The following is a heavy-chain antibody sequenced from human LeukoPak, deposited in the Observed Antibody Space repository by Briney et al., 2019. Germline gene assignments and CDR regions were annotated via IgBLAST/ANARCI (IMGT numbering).Heavy chain of an antibody. CDR1: GITLSNYG. J-gene: IGHJ4*02. CDR3: AKRGVVVRVFLVGFHKEAYYFDS. CDR2: LSGSAGGT. Sequence: GGSLRLSCGVSGITLSNYGMSWVRQAPGKGLEWVAGLSGSAGGTNYADSVKGRFTNSRDNSKNTLFLQMDRLRAEDTAVYFCAKRGVVVRVFLVGFHKEAYYFDSWGQGAQVTVSS. V-gene: IGHV3-23*01. D-gene: IGHD3-16*02.